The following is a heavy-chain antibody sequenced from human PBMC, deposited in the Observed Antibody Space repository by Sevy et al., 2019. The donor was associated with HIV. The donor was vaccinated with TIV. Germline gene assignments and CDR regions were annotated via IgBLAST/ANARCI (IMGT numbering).Heavy chain of an antibody. Sequence: SVKVSCKASGGTFRTYSLSWLRQAPGQGLEWMGGIIPIFHSANYAQNFQGRVTITADESTSTAYMELSSLRPEDSAVYYCARDRDITFGGGDAFDIWGQGTRVTVS. J-gene: IGHJ3*02. V-gene: IGHV1-69*13. CDR3: ARDRDITFGGGDAFDI. CDR2: IIPIFHSA. D-gene: IGHD3-16*01. CDR1: GGTFRTYS.